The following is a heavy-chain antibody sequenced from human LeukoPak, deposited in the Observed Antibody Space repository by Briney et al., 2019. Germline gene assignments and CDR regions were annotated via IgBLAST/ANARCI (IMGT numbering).Heavy chain of an antibody. J-gene: IGHJ4*02. D-gene: IGHD1-26*01. V-gene: IGHV4-4*07. CDR1: GGSISSYY. CDR2: IYTSGST. Sequence: NTSETVSLTCTVSGGSISSYYWSWIRQPAGKGLEWIGRIYTSGSTNYNPSLKSRVTMSVDTSKNQFSLKLSSVTAADTAVYYCARVGIAGPYDYWGQGTLVTVSS. CDR3: ARVGIAGPYDY.